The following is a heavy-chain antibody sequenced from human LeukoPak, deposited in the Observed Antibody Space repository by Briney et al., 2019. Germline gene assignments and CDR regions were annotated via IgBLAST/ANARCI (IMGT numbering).Heavy chain of an antibody. Sequence: SETLSLTCTVSGGSISSSSYYWGWIRQPPGKGLEWIGSIYYSGSTYYNPSLKSRVTISVDTSKNQFSLKLNSATAADTAVYYCVRGFLGLNGGVWGQGTTVTVSS. CDR1: GGSISSSSYY. CDR3: VRGFLGLNGGV. V-gene: IGHV4-39*01. J-gene: IGHJ6*02. CDR2: IYYSGST. D-gene: IGHD1-26*01.